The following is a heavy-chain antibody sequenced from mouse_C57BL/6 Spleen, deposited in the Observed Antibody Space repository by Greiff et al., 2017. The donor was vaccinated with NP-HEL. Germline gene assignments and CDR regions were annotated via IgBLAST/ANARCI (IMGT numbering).Heavy chain of an antibody. V-gene: IGHV5-17*01. Sequence: EVQVVESGGGLVKPGGSLKLSCAASGFTFSDYGMHWVRQAPEKGLEWVAYISSGSSTIYYADTVKGRFTISRDNAKNTLFLQMTSLRSEDTAMYYCARGSNYGKYFDVWGTGTTVTVSS. J-gene: IGHJ1*03. CDR3: ARGSNYGKYFDV. D-gene: IGHD2-5*01. CDR1: GFTFSDYG. CDR2: ISSGSSTI.